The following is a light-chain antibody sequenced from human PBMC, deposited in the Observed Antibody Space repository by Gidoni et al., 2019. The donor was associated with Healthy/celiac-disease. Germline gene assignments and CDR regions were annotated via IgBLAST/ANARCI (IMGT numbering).Light chain of an antibody. V-gene: IGLV3-1*01. CDR3: QAWDSSTVV. CDR2: QDS. J-gene: IGLJ2*01. CDR1: KLGDKY. Sequence: SYELTKPPSVAVPPGQPASITCSGDKLGDKYACWYQRKPGQSPVLVIYQDSKRPTGIPERFSGSNSGNTATLTISGTQSMDEADYYCQAWDSSTVVFGGGTKLTVL.